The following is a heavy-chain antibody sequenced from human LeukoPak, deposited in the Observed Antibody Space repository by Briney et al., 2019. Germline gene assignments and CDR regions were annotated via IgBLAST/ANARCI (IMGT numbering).Heavy chain of an antibody. CDR3: AKADYGDSYYYYGMDV. CDR2: ISGSGGST. J-gene: IGHJ6*02. Sequence: GGSLRLSCAASGFTFSGYAMSWVRQAPGKGLEWVSTISGSGGSTYYADSVKGRFTISRDNSKNTLYLQMNSLRAEDTAVYYCAKADYGDSYYYYGMDVWGQGTTVTVSS. CDR1: GFTFSGYA. D-gene: IGHD4-17*01. V-gene: IGHV3-23*01.